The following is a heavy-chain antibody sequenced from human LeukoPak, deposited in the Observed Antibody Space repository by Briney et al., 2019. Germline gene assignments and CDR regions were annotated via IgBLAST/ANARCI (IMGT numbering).Heavy chain of an antibody. CDR1: GFSISIYE. CDR2: ISSSSSHI. CDR3: AKEVATTKTIDY. V-gene: IGHV3-48*03. Sequence: GGSLRLSCVASGFSISIYEMYWVRQAPGKGLEWVSYISSSSSHIYYADSLKGRFTVSRDNSKNTLYLQMNSLRAEDTAVYYCAKEVATTKTIDYWGQGTLVTVSS. J-gene: IGHJ4*02. D-gene: IGHD5-24*01.